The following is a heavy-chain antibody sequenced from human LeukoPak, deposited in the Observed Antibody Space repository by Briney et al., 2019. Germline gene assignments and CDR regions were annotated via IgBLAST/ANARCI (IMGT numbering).Heavy chain of an antibody. V-gene: IGHV4-30-4*08. Sequence: SQTLSLTCTVSGGSISSGDYYWSWIRQPPGKGLEWIGYIYYSGSTYYNPSLKSRVTISVDTSKNQFSLKLSSVTAADTAVYYCARGPVTTPLFDYWGQGTLVTVSS. CDR3: ARGPVTTPLFDY. CDR2: IYYSGST. J-gene: IGHJ4*02. D-gene: IGHD4-17*01. CDR1: GGSISSGDYY.